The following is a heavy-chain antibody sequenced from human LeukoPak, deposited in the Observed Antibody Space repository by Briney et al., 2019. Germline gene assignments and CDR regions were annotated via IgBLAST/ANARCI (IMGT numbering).Heavy chain of an antibody. CDR2: IYYSGSN. V-gene: IGHV4-59*12. J-gene: IGHJ3*02. Sequence: SETLSLTCTVSGGSISSYYWSWIRQPPGKGLVWIGYIYYSGSNNYNPSLKSRVTISVDTSKNQFSLKLSSVTAADTAVYYCARDSRRELLHAFDIWGQGTMVTVSS. CDR1: GGSISSYY. CDR3: ARDSRRELLHAFDI. D-gene: IGHD1-26*01.